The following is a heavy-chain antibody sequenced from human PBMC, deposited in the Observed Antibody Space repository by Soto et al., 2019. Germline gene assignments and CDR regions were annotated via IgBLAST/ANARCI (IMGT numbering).Heavy chain of an antibody. CDR3: ARGGVYGDYGVYYYYGMDV. J-gene: IGHJ6*02. Sequence: GGSRRLSCAASGLTFSSYGMHWVRQAPGKGLEWVAVIWYDGSNKYYADSVKGRFTISRDNSKNTLYLQMNSLRAEDTAVYYCARGGVYGDYGVYYYYGMDVWGQGTTVTVSS. CDR2: IWYDGSNK. CDR1: GLTFSSYG. V-gene: IGHV3-33*01. D-gene: IGHD4-17*01.